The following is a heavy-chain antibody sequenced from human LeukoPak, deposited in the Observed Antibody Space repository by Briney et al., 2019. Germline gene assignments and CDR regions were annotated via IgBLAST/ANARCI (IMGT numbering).Heavy chain of an antibody. Sequence: SETLSLTCTVSGGSISSYYWSWIRQPPGKGLEWIGYISNSGSTIYNPSLKSRVTVSVDTSKNQFSLKLSSVTAADTAVYYCARGPHTGVNYYDSSGYYYWGQGTLVTVSS. CDR1: GGSISSYY. CDR3: ARGPHTGVNYYDSSGYYY. D-gene: IGHD3-22*01. CDR2: ISNSGST. J-gene: IGHJ4*02. V-gene: IGHV4-59*12.